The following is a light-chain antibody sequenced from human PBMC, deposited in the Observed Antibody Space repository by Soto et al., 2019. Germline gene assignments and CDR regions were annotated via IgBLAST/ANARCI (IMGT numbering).Light chain of an antibody. CDR3: ASWDGSLSGHV. V-gene: IGLV2-14*02. CDR1: SSDVGGSKL. J-gene: IGLJ1*01. CDR2: TNN. Sequence: QSALTQPASVSGSPGQSITISCTGTSSDVGGSKLVSWYHHHPGKAPKLIIYTNNQRPSGVPDRFSGSKSGTSASLAISGLRSEDEADYYCASWDGSLSGHVFGTGTKLTVL.